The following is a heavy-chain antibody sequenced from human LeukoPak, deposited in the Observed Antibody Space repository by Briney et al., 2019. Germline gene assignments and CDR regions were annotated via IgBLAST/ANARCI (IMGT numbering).Heavy chain of an antibody. Sequence: ASVKVSCKASGGTFSSYAISWVRQAPGQGLEWMGGIIPIFGTANYAQKFQGRVTITADESTSTAYMELSSLRSDDTAVYYCARVCGSYLHNWFDPWGQGTLVTVSS. CDR3: ARVCGSYLHNWFDP. D-gene: IGHD1-26*01. V-gene: IGHV1-69*13. CDR2: IIPIFGTA. CDR1: GGTFSSYA. J-gene: IGHJ5*02.